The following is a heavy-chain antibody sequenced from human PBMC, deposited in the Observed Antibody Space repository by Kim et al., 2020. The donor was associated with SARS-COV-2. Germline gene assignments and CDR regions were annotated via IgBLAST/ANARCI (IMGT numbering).Heavy chain of an antibody. V-gene: IGHV3-53*01. Sequence: GGSLRLSCAASGFVVSTTFMYWARQAPGKGLEFVSVIYSAGSTYYADSVKGRFIVSRDTSKNTLFLEMNSLRAEDTAVYYCARGIKSWHGSDYWGQGTLVTVSS. CDR1: GFVVSTTF. CDR3: ARGIKSWHGSDY. D-gene: IGHD1-26*01. CDR2: IYSAGST. J-gene: IGHJ4*02.